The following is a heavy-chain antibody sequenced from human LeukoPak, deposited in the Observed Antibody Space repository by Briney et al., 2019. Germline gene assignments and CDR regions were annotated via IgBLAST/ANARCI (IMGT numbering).Heavy chain of an antibody. CDR2: INNDGGST. Sequence: GGSLRLSCAGSGFTFSSDSMNWARQAPGKGLVWVSRINNDGGSTTYADSVKGRFTISRDNAKNTLYLQMNSLRAEDTAVYYCVFGYYYDSGSQYNWFDTWGQGTLVTVSS. D-gene: IGHD3-10*01. J-gene: IGHJ5*02. V-gene: IGHV3-74*01. CDR1: GFTFSSDS. CDR3: VFGYYYDSGSQYNWFDT.